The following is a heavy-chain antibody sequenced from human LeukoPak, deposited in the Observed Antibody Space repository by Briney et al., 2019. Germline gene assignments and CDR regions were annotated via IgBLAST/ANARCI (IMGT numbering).Heavy chain of an antibody. CDR2: ISGNGLST. J-gene: IGHJ3*02. V-gene: IGHV3-23*01. CDR1: GFTFSSYA. D-gene: IGHD6-13*01. Sequence: TGGSLRLSCAASGFTFSSYAMTWVRQAPGKGLEWVSAISGNGLSTDYPDSVKGRFTISRDNSKNTLYLQINSLRAEDTAVYYCAKDVSTAAGQDAFDIWGQGTTVTVSS. CDR3: AKDVSTAAGQDAFDI.